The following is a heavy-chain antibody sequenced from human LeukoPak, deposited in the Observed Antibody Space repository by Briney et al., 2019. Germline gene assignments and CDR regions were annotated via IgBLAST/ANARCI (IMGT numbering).Heavy chain of an antibody. D-gene: IGHD6-19*01. V-gene: IGHV3-74*01. Sequence: GGSLRLSCAASGFTFSTYWMHWVRQAPGKGLVWVSRINGEGRSTSHADSVKGRFTISRDNAKNTLYLQMNSLRAEDTAVYYCAREANSGYCSGDDAFDIWGQGTMVTVSS. CDR1: GFTFSTYW. J-gene: IGHJ3*02. CDR2: INGEGRST. CDR3: AREANSGYCSGDDAFDI.